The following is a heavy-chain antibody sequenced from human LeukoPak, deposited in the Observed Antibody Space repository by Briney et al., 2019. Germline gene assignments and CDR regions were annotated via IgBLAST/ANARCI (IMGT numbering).Heavy chain of an antibody. J-gene: IGHJ5*02. CDR1: GFTFSSYG. V-gene: IGHV3-30*02. Sequence: GGSLRLSCAASGFTFSSYGMHWVRQAPGKGLEWVAFIRYDGSNKYYADSVKGRFTISRDNSKNTLYLQMNSLRAEDTAVYYCAKGDYYGSGISFDPWGQGTLVTVSS. CDR3: AKGDYYGSGISFDP. D-gene: IGHD3-10*01. CDR2: IRYDGSNK.